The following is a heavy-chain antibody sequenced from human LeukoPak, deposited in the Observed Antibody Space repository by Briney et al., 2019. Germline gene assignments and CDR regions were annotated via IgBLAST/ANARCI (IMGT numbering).Heavy chain of an antibody. CDR1: GFTFSGAW. Sequence: GGSLRLSCTASGFTFSGAWMTWVRQAPGKGLEWVANIREDGTEKNYVDSVKGRFTISRDNAKNSLYLQMNSLRAEDTAVYYCARNFMGAFSAFDSWGRGTLVSVSS. CDR2: IREDGTEK. CDR3: ARNFMGAFSAFDS. J-gene: IGHJ4*02. V-gene: IGHV3-7*03. D-gene: IGHD1-26*01.